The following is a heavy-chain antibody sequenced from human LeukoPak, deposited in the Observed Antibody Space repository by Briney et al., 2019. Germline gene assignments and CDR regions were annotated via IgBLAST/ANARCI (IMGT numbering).Heavy chain of an antibody. CDR2: ISAYNGNT. CDR3: ARGPYDYGDYEYYYYYMDV. Sequence: ASVKVSCKASGYTFTSYGISWVRQAPGQGLEWMGWISAYNGNTNYAQKLQGRVTMTTDTSTSTAYMELSSLRSEDTAVYYCARGPYDYGDYEYYYYYMDVWGKGTTVTVSS. V-gene: IGHV1-18*01. CDR1: GYTFTSYG. D-gene: IGHD4-17*01. J-gene: IGHJ6*03.